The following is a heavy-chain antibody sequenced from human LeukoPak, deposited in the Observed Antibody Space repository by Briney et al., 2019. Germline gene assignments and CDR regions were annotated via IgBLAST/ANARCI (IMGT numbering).Heavy chain of an antibody. Sequence: ASVKVSCKASGYTFTSYDINWVRQATGQGLEWMGWMNPNSGNTGYAQKFQGRVTITRNTSISTAYMELSSLRSEDTAVYYCARGGIAVAGTQFWFDPWGQGTLVTVSS. J-gene: IGHJ5*02. CDR2: MNPNSGNT. CDR1: GYTFTSYD. D-gene: IGHD6-19*01. V-gene: IGHV1-8*03. CDR3: ARGGIAVAGTQFWFDP.